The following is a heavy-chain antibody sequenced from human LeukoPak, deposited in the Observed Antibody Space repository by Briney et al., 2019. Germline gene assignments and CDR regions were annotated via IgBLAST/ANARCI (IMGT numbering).Heavy chain of an antibody. D-gene: IGHD1-26*01. CDR1: GGSISSNKW. J-gene: IGHJ4*02. V-gene: IGHV4-4*02. CDR3: ARDEWEAGITVVRGIRYSGSYFNL. Sequence: PSETLSLTCAVSGGSISSNKWWGWVRQPPGKGLEWIGEIYHSGSTNYNPSLKSRVTISVDKSKNQFSLKLSSVTAADTAVYYCARDEWEAGITVVRGIRYSGSYFNLWGQGTLVTVSS. CDR2: IYHSGST.